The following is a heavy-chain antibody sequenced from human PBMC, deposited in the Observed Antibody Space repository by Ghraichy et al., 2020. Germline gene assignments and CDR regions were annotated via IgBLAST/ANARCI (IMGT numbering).Heavy chain of an antibody. V-gene: IGHV4-59*08. CDR2: IYYSGST. CDR3: ARGNDWGHSIDY. Sequence: SETLSLTCTVSGGSISSYYWSWIRQPPGKGLEWIGYIYYSGSTNYNPSLKSRVTISVDTSKNQFSLKLSSVTAADTAVYYCARGNDWGHSIDYWGQGTLVIVSS. J-gene: IGHJ4*02. D-gene: IGHD7-27*01. CDR1: GGSISSYY.